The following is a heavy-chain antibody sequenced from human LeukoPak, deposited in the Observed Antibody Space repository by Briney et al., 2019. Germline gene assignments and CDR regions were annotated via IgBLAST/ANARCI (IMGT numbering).Heavy chain of an antibody. CDR2: TSGSGGST. J-gene: IGHJ4*02. Sequence: GGSLRLSCAASGFTFSSYAMSWVRQAPGKGLEGVSATSGSGGSTYYADSVKGRFTISRDNSKNTLYLQMNSLRAEDTAVYYCAKDRGRYSSSWNYFDYWGQGTLVTVSS. D-gene: IGHD6-13*01. V-gene: IGHV3-23*01. CDR3: AKDRGRYSSSWNYFDY. CDR1: GFTFSSYA.